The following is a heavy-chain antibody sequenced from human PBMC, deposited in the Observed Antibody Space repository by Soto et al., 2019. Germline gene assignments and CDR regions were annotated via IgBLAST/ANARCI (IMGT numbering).Heavy chain of an antibody. V-gene: IGHV1-8*01. CDR1: GYTFTHYD. CDR2: MNPNTGNT. CDR3: ARGGWGPPFDF. J-gene: IGHJ4*02. Sequence: QVQLLQSGADMKKPGASVKVSCKASGYTFTHYDINWVRQATGQGLEWMGWMNPNTGNTGFAQKFQDRVTMTRNTSISTAYMELSSLRSEDTALYFGARGGWGPPFDFWGQGTPVTVSS. D-gene: IGHD3-16*01.